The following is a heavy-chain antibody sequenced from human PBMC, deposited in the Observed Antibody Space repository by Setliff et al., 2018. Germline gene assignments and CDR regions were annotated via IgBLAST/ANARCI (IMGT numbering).Heavy chain of an antibody. CDR1: GFTFSSHW. Sequence: GGSLRLSCAASGFTFSSHWMHWVRQAPGKGLVWVSRISEDGSDTTYADSVKGRSTISRDNSQNSMYLQMNSLRAEDTAVYYCARDSGGSGWAYFFDYWGQGTLVTVSS. CDR3: ARDSGGSGWAYFFDY. D-gene: IGHD6-19*01. CDR2: ISEDGSDT. V-gene: IGHV3-74*01. J-gene: IGHJ4*02.